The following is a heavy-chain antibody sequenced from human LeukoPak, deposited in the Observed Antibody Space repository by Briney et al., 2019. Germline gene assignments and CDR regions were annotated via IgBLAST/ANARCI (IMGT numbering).Heavy chain of an antibody. V-gene: IGHV3-7*01. CDR2: IKQDGNEK. D-gene: IGHD3-10*01. Sequence: GGSLRLSCAASGFTFSSHWMSWVRQAPGKGPEWVANIKQDGNEKYYVDSVKGRFTISRDNAKNSLYLQMNSLRDEDTAVYYCARHGNYYGSGSYYWGQGTLVTVSS. CDR3: ARHGNYYGSGSYY. CDR1: GFTFSSHW. J-gene: IGHJ4*02.